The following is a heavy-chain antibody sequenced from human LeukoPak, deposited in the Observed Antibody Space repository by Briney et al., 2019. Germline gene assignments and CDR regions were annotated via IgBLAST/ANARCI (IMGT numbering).Heavy chain of an antibody. CDR1: GFTFSSYA. V-gene: IGHV3-23*01. CDR2: ISGSGGST. CDR3: ARGKVASNSPADY. Sequence: GGSLRLSCAASGFTFSSYAMSWVRQAPGKGLEWVSAISGSGGSTYYADSVKGRFTISRDNSKNTLYLQMNSLRAEDTAVYYCARGKVASNSPADYWGQGTLVTVSS. J-gene: IGHJ4*02. D-gene: IGHD2-15*01.